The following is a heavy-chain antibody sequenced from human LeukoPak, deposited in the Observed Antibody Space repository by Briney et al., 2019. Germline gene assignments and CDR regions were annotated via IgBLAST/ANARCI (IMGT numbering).Heavy chain of an antibody. D-gene: IGHD6-13*01. V-gene: IGHV1-46*01. CDR1: GYTFTSYY. CDR3: AREGGIAAAEEGWFDP. CDR2: INPSAGST. Sequence: PVASVKVSCKASGYTFTSYYMHWVRQAPGQGLEWMGIINPSAGSTRYAQKFQGRVTMTRDTSTSTVYMELSSLRSEDTAVYYCAREGGIAAAEEGWFDPWGQGTLVTVSS. J-gene: IGHJ5*02.